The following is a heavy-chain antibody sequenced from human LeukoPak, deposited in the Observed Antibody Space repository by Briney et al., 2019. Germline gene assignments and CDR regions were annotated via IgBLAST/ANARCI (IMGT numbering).Heavy chain of an antibody. J-gene: IGHJ3*02. CDR3: ARTQAVDGYNGDDI. D-gene: IGHD5-12*01. CDR2: IYYSGST. Sequence: SETLSLTCTVSGGSISSYYWSWIRQPPGKGLEWIGYIYYSGSTYYNPSLKSRVTISVDTSKNQFSLKLSSVTAADTAVYYCARTQAVDGYNGDDIWGQGTMVTVSS. CDR1: GGSISSYY. V-gene: IGHV4-59*12.